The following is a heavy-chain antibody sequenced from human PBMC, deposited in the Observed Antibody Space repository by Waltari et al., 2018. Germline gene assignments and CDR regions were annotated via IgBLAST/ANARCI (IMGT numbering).Heavy chain of an antibody. D-gene: IGHD2-21*01. CDR1: GGTFRSYA. Sequence: QVQLVQSGAEVKKPGSSVKVSCKASGGTFRSYAISWVRQAPGQVLEWMGGNNPICCTANYAQMFQGRVTITADKSPSTAYMQLSSLRSEDTAVYYFSGGRYVVVIAISAFDIWGQGTMVTVSS. J-gene: IGHJ3*02. V-gene: IGHV1-69*14. CDR2: NNPICCTA. CDR3: SGGRYVVVIAISAFDI.